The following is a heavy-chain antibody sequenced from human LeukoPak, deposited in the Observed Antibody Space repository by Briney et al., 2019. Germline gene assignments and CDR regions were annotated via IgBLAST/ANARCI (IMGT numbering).Heavy chain of an antibody. V-gene: IGHV3-23*01. D-gene: IGHD1-26*01. Sequence: GGSLRLSCAASGFTFSSYGMHWVRQAPGKGLEWVSSISGSGGSTYYADSVKGRFTISRDNSKNTLYVQMNSLRAEDTAVYYCAKLYSGSYSHFDYWGQGTLVTVSS. CDR2: ISGSGGST. CDR3: AKLYSGSYSHFDY. J-gene: IGHJ4*02. CDR1: GFTFSSYG.